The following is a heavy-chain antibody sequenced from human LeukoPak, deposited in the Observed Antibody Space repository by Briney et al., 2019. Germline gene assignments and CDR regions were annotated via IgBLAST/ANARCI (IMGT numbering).Heavy chain of an antibody. D-gene: IGHD1-1*01. V-gene: IGHV4-39*01. CDR2: IYYSGST. J-gene: IGHJ4*02. CDR3: VKSGTLLREGFNY. CDR1: GGYVKNSNYY. Sequence: SETLSLTCTVSGGYVKNSNYYWGWIRQPPGKGLEWIGCIYYSGSTYYSPSHQSRVTISVDTPRNQFSLNLHSMTAADTAVYYCVKSGTLLREGFNYWGQGTLVTVSS.